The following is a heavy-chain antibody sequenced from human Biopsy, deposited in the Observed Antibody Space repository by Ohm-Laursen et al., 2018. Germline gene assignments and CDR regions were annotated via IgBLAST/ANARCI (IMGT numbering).Heavy chain of an antibody. D-gene: IGHD2-21*01. J-gene: IGHJ4*02. CDR1: GFTFQDHA. Sequence: SLRLSCSAPGFTFQDHAMHWVRQAPGKGLEWVSGISWNSGSINYAVSVQGRFTISRDNAKNSLYLQMNSLRVENTALYFCARLGELHGLWYFDFWGQGALVTVSS. V-gene: IGHV3-9*01. CDR3: ARLGELHGLWYFDF. CDR2: ISWNSGSI.